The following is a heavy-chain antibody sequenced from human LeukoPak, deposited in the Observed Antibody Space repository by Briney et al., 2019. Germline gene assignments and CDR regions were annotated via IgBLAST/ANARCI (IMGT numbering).Heavy chain of an antibody. CDR2: IRSKTKSGET. Sequence: GGSLRLSCSVSGFTFSDSAIHWVRHAAGKGLERVGRIRSKTKSGETAYAASVKGRFTISRDDSKDTAYLQMNSLKPEDTAVYYCTSPAHDFDLWSGYYSLWGHGTQVTASS. J-gene: IGHJ4*01. D-gene: IGHD3-3*01. CDR3: TSPAHDFDLWSGYYSL. V-gene: IGHV3-73*01. CDR1: GFTFSDSA.